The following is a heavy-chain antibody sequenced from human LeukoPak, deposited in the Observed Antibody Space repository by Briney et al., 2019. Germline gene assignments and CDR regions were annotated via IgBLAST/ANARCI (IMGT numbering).Heavy chain of an antibody. CDR3: ARSNWNFDY. Sequence: PSETLSLTCTVSGYSISSGYYWGWIRQPPGKGLEWIGSIYHSGITYYNPSLKSRVTISVDTSKNQFSLKLSSVTAADTAVYYCARSNWNFDYWGQGTLVTVSS. CDR1: GYSISSGYY. J-gene: IGHJ4*02. D-gene: IGHD1-20*01. CDR2: IYHSGIT. V-gene: IGHV4-38-2*02.